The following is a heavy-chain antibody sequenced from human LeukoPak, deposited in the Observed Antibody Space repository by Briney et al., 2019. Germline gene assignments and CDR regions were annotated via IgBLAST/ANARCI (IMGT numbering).Heavy chain of an antibody. CDR1: GYTFTSYY. V-gene: IGHV1-69*13. Sequence: SVKVSCKASGYTFTSYYMHWVRQAPGQGLEWMGGIIPTFVTANYAQKFQGRVTITADESTSTAYMELSSLRSEDTAVYYCARVTYYDFWSGYYKGPYYFDYWGQGTLVTVSS. CDR2: IIPTFVTA. D-gene: IGHD3-3*01. CDR3: ARVTYYDFWSGYYKGPYYFDY. J-gene: IGHJ4*02.